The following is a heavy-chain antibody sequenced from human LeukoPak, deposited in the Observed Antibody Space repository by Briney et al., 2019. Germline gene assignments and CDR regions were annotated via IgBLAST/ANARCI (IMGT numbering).Heavy chain of an antibody. CDR3: AKETGITSLYNWFDA. CDR1: GFTFSTSG. D-gene: IGHD1-20*01. V-gene: IGHV3-33*06. Sequence: GGSLRLSCAASGFTFSTSGMHWVRQAPGKGLEWVAVIWYDGSHNYYGDSVKGRFTISRDNSKNTLYLQMNSLRVEDTAVYYCAKETGITSLYNWFDAWGQGTLVTVSS. J-gene: IGHJ5*02. CDR2: IWYDGSHN.